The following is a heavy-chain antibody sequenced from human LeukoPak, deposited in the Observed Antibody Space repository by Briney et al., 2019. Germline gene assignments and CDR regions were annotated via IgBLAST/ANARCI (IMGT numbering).Heavy chain of an antibody. V-gene: IGHV4-34*01. CDR2: INDSGST. CDR1: GGSFSDYY. CDR3: ARAYYYYMDV. J-gene: IGHJ6*03. Sequence: SETLSLTRAVYGGSFSDYYRSWIRQPPGKGLEWIGEINDSGSTYYNPSLRSRVTMSIDTSKNQFSLKLTSVTAADTAVYYCARAYYYYMDVWGKGTTVTVSS.